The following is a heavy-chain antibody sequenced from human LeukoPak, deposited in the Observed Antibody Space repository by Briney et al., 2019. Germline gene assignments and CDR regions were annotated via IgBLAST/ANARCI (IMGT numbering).Heavy chain of an antibody. D-gene: IGHD2-15*01. CDR3: ASSLYCSGGSCYAADY. Sequence: PSQTLSLTCTVSGGSISSGSYYWSWIRQPAGKGLEWIGRIYTSGSTNYNPSLKSRVTISVDTSKNQFSLKLSSVTAADTAVYYCASSLYCSGGSCYAADYWGQGTLVTVSS. J-gene: IGHJ4*02. V-gene: IGHV4-61*02. CDR2: IYTSGST. CDR1: GGSISSGSYY.